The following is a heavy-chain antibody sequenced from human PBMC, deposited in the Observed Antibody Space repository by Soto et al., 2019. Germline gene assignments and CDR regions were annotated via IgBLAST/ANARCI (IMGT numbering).Heavy chain of an antibody. D-gene: IGHD3-22*01. J-gene: IGHJ4*02. CDR1: GYTFTSYG. CDR3: ARVGGHYYDSSVHDFDY. CDR2: ISAYNGNT. V-gene: IGHV1-18*01. Sequence: ASVKVSCKASGYTFTSYGISWVRQAPGQGLEWMGWISAYNGNTNYAQKLQGRVTMTTDTSTSTAYMELRSLRSDDTAVYYCARVGGHYYDSSVHDFDYWGQGTLVTVSS.